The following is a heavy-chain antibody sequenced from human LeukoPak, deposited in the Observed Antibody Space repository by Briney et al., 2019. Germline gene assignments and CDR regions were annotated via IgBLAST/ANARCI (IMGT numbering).Heavy chain of an antibody. Sequence: PGGSLRLSCAASGFTFSSYAMSWVRQAPGKGLEWVSAISGSGGSTYYADSVKGRFTISRDNSKNTLYLQMNSLRAEDTAVYYCAKDQGLAAAGTVFYYCYYGMDVWGQGTTVTVSS. CDR2: ISGSGGST. D-gene: IGHD6-13*01. CDR3: AKDQGLAAAGTVFYYCYYGMDV. CDR1: GFTFSSYA. V-gene: IGHV3-23*01. J-gene: IGHJ6*02.